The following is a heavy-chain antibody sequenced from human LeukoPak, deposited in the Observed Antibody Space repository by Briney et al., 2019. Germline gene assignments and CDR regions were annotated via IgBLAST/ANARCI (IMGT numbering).Heavy chain of an antibody. CDR3: ARFSWGCSTASCYLTN. CDR1: GGSISSSSYY. D-gene: IGHD2-2*01. CDR2: IYYTGTT. J-gene: IGHJ4*02. V-gene: IGHV4-61*05. Sequence: SETLSLTCTVSGGSISSSSYYWGWIRQPPGKGLELVGHIYYTGTTFYNPSLNSRVTITLDTSKNQFSLRLTSVIAADTAVYYCARFSWGCSTASCYLTNWGQGALVTVSS.